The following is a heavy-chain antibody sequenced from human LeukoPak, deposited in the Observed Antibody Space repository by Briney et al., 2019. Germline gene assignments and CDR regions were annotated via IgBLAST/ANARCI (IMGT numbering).Heavy chain of an antibody. CDR2: IYYSGST. J-gene: IGHJ4*02. CDR1: GGSISSSSYY. D-gene: IGHD1-14*01. Sequence: EPSETLSLTCTVSGGSISSSSYYWGWIRQPPGKGLEWIGSIYYSGSTYYNPSLKSRVTISVDTSKNQFSLKLSSVTAADTAVYYCARSDGMGQPRDYWGQGTLVTVSS. V-gene: IGHV4-39*01. CDR3: ARSDGMGQPRDY.